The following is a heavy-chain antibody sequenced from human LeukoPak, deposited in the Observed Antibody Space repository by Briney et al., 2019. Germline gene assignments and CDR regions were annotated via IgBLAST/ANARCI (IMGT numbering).Heavy chain of an antibody. Sequence: SETLSLTCTVSGGSISSYYWSWIRQPPGKGLEWIGYIYYSGSTNYNPSLKSRVTISVDTSKNQFSLNLNSATAADTALYYCARLMVGATSVDSWGQGTLVTVSS. V-gene: IGHV4-59*08. J-gene: IGHJ4*02. CDR2: IYYSGST. CDR1: GGSISSYY. CDR3: ARLMVGATSVDS. D-gene: IGHD1-26*01.